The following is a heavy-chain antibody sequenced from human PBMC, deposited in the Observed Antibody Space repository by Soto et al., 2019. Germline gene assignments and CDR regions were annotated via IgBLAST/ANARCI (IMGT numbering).Heavy chain of an antibody. CDR1: GDSVSSNTAS. Sequence: PSQTLSLTCAISGDSVSSNTASWNWIRQSPSRGLEWLGRTYFRSKWYNDYAVSVKSRIIINPDTSNNQFSLQLNSVTPEDTAVSLRAKGDNLGPKPGDAFASWGQGIMVTVSA. CDR3: AKGDNLGPKPGDAFAS. J-gene: IGHJ4*02. CDR2: TYFRSKWYN. V-gene: IGHV6-1*01. D-gene: IGHD1-1*01.